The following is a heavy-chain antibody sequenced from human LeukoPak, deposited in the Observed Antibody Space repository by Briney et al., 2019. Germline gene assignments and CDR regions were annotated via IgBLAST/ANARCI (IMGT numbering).Heavy chain of an antibody. CDR2: ISSSGSTI. CDR1: GFTFCSFE. Sequence: PGGSLRLSCAASGFTFCSFEMNWVRQAPGKGLEWVSYISSSGSTIYYADSVKGRFTISRDNAKNSLYLQMNSLRAEDTAVYYCARVRRSLDYYYYYYMDVWGKGTTVTVSS. V-gene: IGHV3-48*03. CDR3: ARVRRSLDYYYYYYMDV. J-gene: IGHJ6*03. D-gene: IGHD3-3*01.